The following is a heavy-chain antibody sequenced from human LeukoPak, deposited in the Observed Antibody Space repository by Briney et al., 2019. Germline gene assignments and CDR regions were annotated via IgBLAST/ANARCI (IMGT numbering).Heavy chain of an antibody. Sequence: GGSLRLSCAASGFTFSSYGMHWVRQAPGKGLEWVSVIYNTGSTYYADSVKGRFTISRDNSKNTLYLQMNSLRTEDTAVYYCARGLSSSRWYYNWGQGILVTVSS. CDR1: GFTFSSYG. CDR3: ARGLSSSRWYYN. CDR2: IYNTGST. D-gene: IGHD6-13*01. V-gene: IGHV3-66*01. J-gene: IGHJ4*02.